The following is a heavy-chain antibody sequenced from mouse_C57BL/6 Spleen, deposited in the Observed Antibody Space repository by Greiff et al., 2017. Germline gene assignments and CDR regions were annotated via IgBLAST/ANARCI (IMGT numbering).Heavy chain of an antibody. J-gene: IGHJ2*01. CDR2: IDPSDSYT. D-gene: IGHD3-1*01. CDR3: ASSGSGYFDY. CDR1: GYTFTSYW. V-gene: IGHV1-69*01. Sequence: QVHVKQPGAELVMPGASVKLSCKASGYTFTSYWMHWVKQRPGQGLEWIGEIDPSDSYTNYNQKFKGKSPFTVDKSSTTAYMQLSSLTSEDSAVYYCASSGSGYFDYWGQGTTLTVSS.